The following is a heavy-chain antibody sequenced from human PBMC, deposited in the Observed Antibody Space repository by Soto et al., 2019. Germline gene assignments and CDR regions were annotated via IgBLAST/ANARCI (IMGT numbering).Heavy chain of an antibody. CDR3: VRDFRTSDF. CDR1: GFTFTNYW. Sequence: GGSLRLSCAASGFTFTNYWIHWVRQAPGKGPVWVSRIDGTGTHTNYADSVRGRFSISRENSENPVYLQMNSLRVEDTAMYYCVRDFRTSDFWGQGTPVTVSS. V-gene: IGHV3-74*01. J-gene: IGHJ4*02. CDR2: IDGTGTHT. D-gene: IGHD4-17*01.